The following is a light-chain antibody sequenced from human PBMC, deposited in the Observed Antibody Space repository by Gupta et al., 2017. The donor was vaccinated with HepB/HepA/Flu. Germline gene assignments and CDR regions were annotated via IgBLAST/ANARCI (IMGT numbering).Light chain of an antibody. CDR1: QSLLHSNGYNY. CDR2: LGS. Sequence: DIVMTQSPLSLPVTPGEPAAISCRSSQSLLHSNGYNYLDWYLQKPGQSPQLLIYLGSNRASGVPDRFSGSGSGTDFTLNISRVEAEDFGVYYCMQALQTPASFGQGTKVEIK. J-gene: IGKJ1*01. CDR3: MQALQTPAS. V-gene: IGKV2-28*01.